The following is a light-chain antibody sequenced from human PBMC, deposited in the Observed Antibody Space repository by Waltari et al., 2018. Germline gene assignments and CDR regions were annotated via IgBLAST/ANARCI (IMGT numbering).Light chain of an antibody. CDR1: QSVSSN. V-gene: IGKV3-15*01. Sequence: EIVMTQSPATLSVSPGERATLSCRASQSVSSNLAWYQQKPCQAPRLVIYAASTRATGIPARFSGSGSGTEFTLTISSLQSEDFAVYYCQQYDAWPPLTFGGGTKVEIK. CDR3: QQYDAWPPLT. J-gene: IGKJ4*01. CDR2: AAS.